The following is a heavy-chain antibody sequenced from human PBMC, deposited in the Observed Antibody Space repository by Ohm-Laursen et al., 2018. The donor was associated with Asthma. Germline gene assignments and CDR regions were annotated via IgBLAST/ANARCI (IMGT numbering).Heavy chain of an antibody. CDR3: ARGVGYGRGYYFDY. D-gene: IGHD5-12*01. CDR2: LPYDESNN. J-gene: IGHJ4*02. CDR1: VFTFSSLA. V-gene: IGHV3-30-3*01. Sequence: SLRLSCSASVFTFSSLAMHWVRQAPGKGLEWVAVLPYDESNNDYADSVKVRFTISRDNSKNTLYLQMNSLRPEDTAGYYCARGVGYGRGYYFDYWGLGTLVTVSS.